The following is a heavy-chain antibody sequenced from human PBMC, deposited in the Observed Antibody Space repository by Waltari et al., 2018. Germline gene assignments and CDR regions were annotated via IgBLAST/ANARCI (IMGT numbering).Heavy chain of an antibody. CDR2: IYHSGST. CDR1: GYSISSGYY. V-gene: IGHV4-38-2*01. J-gene: IGHJ4*02. Sequence: QVQLQESGPGLVKPSATLSLTCAVSGYSISSGYYWGWIRQPPGKGLEWIGSIYHSGSTYYNPSLKSRVTISVDTSKNQFSLKLSSVTAADTAVYYCASTAAAGDYWGQGTLVTVSS. D-gene: IGHD6-13*01. CDR3: ASTAAAGDY.